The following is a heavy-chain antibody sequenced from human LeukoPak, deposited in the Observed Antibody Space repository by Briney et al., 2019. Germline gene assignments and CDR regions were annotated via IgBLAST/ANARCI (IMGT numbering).Heavy chain of an antibody. CDR2: FDPEDGET. D-gene: IGHD4-23*01. V-gene: IGHV1-24*01. CDR1: GYTLTELS. J-gene: IGHJ4*02. CDR3: ATRGITVVNPHRTFDY. Sequence: ASVKVSCKVSGYTLTELSMHWVRQAPGKGLEWMGFFDPEDGETIYAQKFQGRVTMTEDTSTDTAYMKLSSLRSEDTAVYYCATRGITVVNPHRTFDYWGQGTLVTVSS.